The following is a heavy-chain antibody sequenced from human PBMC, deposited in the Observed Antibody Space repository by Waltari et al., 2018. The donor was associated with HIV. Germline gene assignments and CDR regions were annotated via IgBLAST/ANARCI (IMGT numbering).Heavy chain of an antibody. CDR2: LWHGGTN. V-gene: IGHV4-38-2*01. Sequence: QLKESGPGLVKPSETLSPSCDVSGYSIVSGYYWGWIRTTPGKGLDWIVSLWHGGTNYYNPSLKSLVTMSVDTSTNQVSLKLKSVTAADTAVYFCVREAGASRMVPRPDVWGQGTLVTVSS. J-gene: IGHJ4*02. CDR1: GYSIVSGYY. CDR3: VREAGASRMVPRPDV. D-gene: IGHD2-8*01.